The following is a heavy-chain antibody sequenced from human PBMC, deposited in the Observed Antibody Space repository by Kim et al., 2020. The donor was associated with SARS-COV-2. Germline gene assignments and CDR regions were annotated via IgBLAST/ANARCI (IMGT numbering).Heavy chain of an antibody. CDR3: AKDIGSGTTVTRGYYFD. Sequence: GGSLRLSCAASGFTFDDYAMHWVRQAPGKGLEWVSGISWNSGSIGYADSVKGRFTISRDNAKNSLYLQMNSLRAEDTALYYCAKDIGSGTTVTRGYYFD. D-gene: IGHD4-17*01. CDR1: GFTFDDYA. CDR2: ISWNSGSI. V-gene: IGHV3-9*01. J-gene: IGHJ4*01.